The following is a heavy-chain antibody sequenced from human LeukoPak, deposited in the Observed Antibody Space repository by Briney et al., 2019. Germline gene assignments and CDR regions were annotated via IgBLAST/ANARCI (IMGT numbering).Heavy chain of an antibody. V-gene: IGHV4-4*07. D-gene: IGHD3-10*01. CDR1: GGSISSYY. CDR2: IYTSGST. J-gene: IGHJ4*02. CDR3: ARDHYGSGSYYNAFPYFDY. Sequence: SETLSLTCTVSGGSISSYYWSWIRQAAGKGLEWIGRIYTSGSTNYNPSLKSRVTMSVDTSKNQFSLKLSSVTAADTAVYYCARDHYGSGSYYNAFPYFDYWGQGTLVTVSS.